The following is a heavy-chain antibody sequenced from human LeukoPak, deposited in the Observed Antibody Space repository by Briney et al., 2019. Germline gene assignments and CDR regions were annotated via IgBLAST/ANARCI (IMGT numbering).Heavy chain of an antibody. Sequence: SVKVSCKASGGTFSSYAISWVRQAPGQGLEWMGRIIPIFGTANYAQKFQGRVTITTVESTSTAYMELSSLRSGDTAVYYCARSIRSGYYLDYWGQGTLVTVPS. J-gene: IGHJ4*02. V-gene: IGHV1-69*05. CDR2: IIPIFGTA. CDR3: ARSIRSGYYLDY. CDR1: GGTFSSYA. D-gene: IGHD3-22*01.